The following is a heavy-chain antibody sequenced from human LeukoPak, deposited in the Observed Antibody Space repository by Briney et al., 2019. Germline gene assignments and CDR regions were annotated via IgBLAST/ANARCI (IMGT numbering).Heavy chain of an antibody. CDR1: GYSFSSFY. CDR3: ARRYYDKRAFDI. D-gene: IGHD3-22*01. J-gene: IGHJ3*02. CDR2: IFPADSDT. V-gene: IGHV5-51*01. Sequence: GEPLKISCQCSGYSFSSFYIFWVRPLPGKGLEWMGSIFPADSDTTYSPSFQGQVTMSAAKSISTAYLQWSSLKASDTAMYYCARRYYDKRAFDIWGQGTMVTVSS.